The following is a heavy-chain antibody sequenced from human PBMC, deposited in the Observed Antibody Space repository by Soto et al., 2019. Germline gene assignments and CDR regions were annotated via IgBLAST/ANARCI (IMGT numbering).Heavy chain of an antibody. CDR2: IMPIFRKP. J-gene: IGHJ6*02. V-gene: IGHV1-69*12. CDR3: ARDKDRQQLGGNYYYIWDV. Sequence: QVQLEQSGAEVKKPGSSVKVSCKASGGTFSTSAISWVRQAPGQGLEWMGGIMPIFRKPAYAQKFQGRVTVTAYESTSTAYMELSGLRYDDTAVYYCARDKDRQQLGGNYYYIWDVWGQGTTVTVSS. D-gene: IGHD3-3*02. CDR1: GGTFSTSA.